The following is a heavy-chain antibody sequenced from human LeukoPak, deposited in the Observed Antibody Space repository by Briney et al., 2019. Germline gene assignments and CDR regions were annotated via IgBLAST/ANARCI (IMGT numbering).Heavy chain of an antibody. CDR1: GGSFSGYY. J-gene: IGHJ3*02. V-gene: IGHV4-34*01. Sequence: SETLSLTCAVYGGSFSGYYWSWTRQPPGKGLEWIGEINHSGSTNYNPSLKSRVTISVDTSKNQFSLKLSSVTAADTAVYYCARSPLTAAIAFDIWGQGTMATVSS. CDR2: INHSGST. D-gene: IGHD2-21*02. CDR3: ARSPLTAAIAFDI.